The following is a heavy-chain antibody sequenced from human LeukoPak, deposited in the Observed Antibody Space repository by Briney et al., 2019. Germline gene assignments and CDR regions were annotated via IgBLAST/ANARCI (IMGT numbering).Heavy chain of an antibody. V-gene: IGHV4-4*09. CDR1: GASISGSY. CDR2: VYSSGST. Sequence: SETLSLTCTVSGASISGSYWNWVRQPPGRGLEWIGYVYSSGSTGYNPSLKSRVAISVDASKNQFSLKLTSVTAADTAVYYCANSYDSKIVPFDNWGQGALVTVSS. D-gene: IGHD3-22*01. J-gene: IGHJ4*02. CDR3: ANSYDSKIVPFDN.